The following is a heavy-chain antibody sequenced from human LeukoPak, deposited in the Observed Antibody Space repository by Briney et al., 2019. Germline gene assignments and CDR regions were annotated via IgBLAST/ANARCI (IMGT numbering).Heavy chain of an antibody. CDR2: IIPIFGTA. Sequence: SVKVSCKASGGTFSSYAISWVRQAPGQGLEWMGGIIPIFGTANYAQKFQGRVTITADESTSTAYMELGSLRSEDTAVYYCAREHVDIVATGSFDYWGQGTLVSVSS. CDR1: GGTFSSYA. V-gene: IGHV1-69*13. CDR3: AREHVDIVATGSFDY. J-gene: IGHJ4*02. D-gene: IGHD5-12*01.